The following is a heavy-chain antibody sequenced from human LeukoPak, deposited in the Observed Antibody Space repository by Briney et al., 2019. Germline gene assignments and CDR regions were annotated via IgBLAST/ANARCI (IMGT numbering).Heavy chain of an antibody. V-gene: IGHV1-8*01. CDR3: ARVHRWLQFRWFDP. J-gene: IGHJ5*02. CDR1: GYTFTSYD. CDR2: MNLNSGNT. D-gene: IGHD5-24*01. Sequence: ASVKVSCKASGYTFTSYDINWVRQATGQGLEWMGWMNLNSGNTGYAQKFQGRVTMTRNTSISTAYMELSSLRSEDTAVYYCARVHRWLQFRWFDPWGQGTLVTVSS.